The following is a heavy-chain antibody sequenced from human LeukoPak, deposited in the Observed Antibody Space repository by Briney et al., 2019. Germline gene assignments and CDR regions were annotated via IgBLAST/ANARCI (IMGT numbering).Heavy chain of an antibody. CDR1: GFTFSNYA. V-gene: IGHV3-23*01. D-gene: IGHD3-16*01. Sequence: GGSLRLSCAASGFTFSNYAMSWVRQAPGKGLEWVSGISGSADSTNYADSVKGRFTISRDNSKNTLYLQMNNLRAEDTAVYHCARNRGLDNWGQGTLVTVSS. CDR2: ISGSADST. J-gene: IGHJ4*02. CDR3: ARNRGLDN.